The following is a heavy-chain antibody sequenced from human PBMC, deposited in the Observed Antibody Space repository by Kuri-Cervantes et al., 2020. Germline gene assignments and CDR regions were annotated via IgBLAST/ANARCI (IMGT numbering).Heavy chain of an antibody. CDR3: AKDLYSSGWMFFDY. D-gene: IGHD6-19*01. CDR2: ISYDGNDK. CDR1: GFTFSSYA. V-gene: IGHV3-30*18. Sequence: GGSLRLSCAASGFTFSSYAMHWVRQAPGKGLEWVAVISYDGNDKYSTDSVKGRFTISRDNSKNTLYLQMNSLRAEDTALYYCAKDLYSSGWMFFDYWGQGTLVTVSS. J-gene: IGHJ4*02.